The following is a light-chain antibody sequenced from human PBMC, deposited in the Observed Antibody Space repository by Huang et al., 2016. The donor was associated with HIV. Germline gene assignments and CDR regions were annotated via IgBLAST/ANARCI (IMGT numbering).Light chain of an antibody. Sequence: DIVVTQSPGSLALSLGERAAINCTSSQSVVHSSNNRNYLSWYQVKPGQSPQLLIYWASTREAGVPDRFRGGGSGTDFTLTITSLQAEDVAVYYCHQYYSSPLTFGQGTKVEV. J-gene: IGKJ1*01. CDR2: WAS. V-gene: IGKV4-1*01. CDR3: HQYYSSPLT. CDR1: QSVVHSSNNRNY.